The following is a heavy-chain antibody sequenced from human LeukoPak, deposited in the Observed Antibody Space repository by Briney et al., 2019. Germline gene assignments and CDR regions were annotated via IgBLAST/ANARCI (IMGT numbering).Heavy chain of an antibody. D-gene: IGHD2-2*01. Sequence: SETLSLTCTVSGGSINNYYWNWIRQPPGKGLGWIGYIYYSGDTNYNPSLKSRVTISVDTSKNQFSLKLSSVTAADTAVYYCARGLVVPFEYWGQGTLVTVSS. J-gene: IGHJ4*02. CDR3: ARGLVVPFEY. V-gene: IGHV4-59*01. CDR1: GGSINNYY. CDR2: IYYSGDT.